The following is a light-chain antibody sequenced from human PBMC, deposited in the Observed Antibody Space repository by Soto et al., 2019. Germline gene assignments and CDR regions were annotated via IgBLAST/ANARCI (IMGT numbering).Light chain of an antibody. J-gene: IGLJ1*01. CDR3: SSYTALAHV. Sequence: QSVLAQPASVSGSAGQSITISCIATSSDILNFNFVSWYQQHPDRAPKLILYEVSSRPSGVSNRFSGSKSGNTASLTISGLQADDEADYYCSSYTALAHVFGGGTKVTVL. V-gene: IGLV2-14*01. CDR1: SSDILNFNF. CDR2: EVS.